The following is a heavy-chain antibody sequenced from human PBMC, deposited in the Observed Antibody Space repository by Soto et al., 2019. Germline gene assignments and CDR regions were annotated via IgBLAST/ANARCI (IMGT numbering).Heavy chain of an antibody. CDR2: INPNSGGT. Sequence: ASVKVSCKASGYTFTGYYMHWVRQAPGQGLEWMGWINPNSGGTNYAQKFQGWVTMTRDTSISTAYMELSRLRSDDTAVYYCASSLTYHYGMDVWGQGTTVTVSS. CDR3: ASSLTYHYGMDV. J-gene: IGHJ6*02. D-gene: IGHD3-10*01. CDR1: GYTFTGYY. V-gene: IGHV1-2*04.